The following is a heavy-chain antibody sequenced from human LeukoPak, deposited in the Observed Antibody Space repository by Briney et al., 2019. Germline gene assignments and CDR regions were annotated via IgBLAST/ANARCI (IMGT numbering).Heavy chain of an antibody. CDR3: ARDGLVATGDDY. CDR2: ISYDGSNK. V-gene: IGHV3-30*04. Sequence: GRSLRLSCAASGFTFSSYAMHWVRQAPGKGLEWVAVISYDGSNKYYADSVKGRFTISRDNSKNTLYLQMNSLRAEDTAVYYCARDGLVATGDDYWGQGTLVTVSS. J-gene: IGHJ4*02. D-gene: IGHD5-12*01. CDR1: GFTFSSYA.